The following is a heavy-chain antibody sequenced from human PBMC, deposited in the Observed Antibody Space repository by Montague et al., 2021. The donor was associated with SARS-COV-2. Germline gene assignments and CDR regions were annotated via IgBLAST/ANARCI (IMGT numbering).Heavy chain of an antibody. D-gene: IGHD3-22*01. CDR3: AREVRYYYDSSGPGAFDI. CDR1: GDSFSGYY. J-gene: IGHJ3*02. Sequence: SESLSLTCAVYGDSFSGYYWNWIRQPPGKGLEWIGEINLSGSANYNPSLNSRVTISVDTSKNQFSLKLSSVTAADTAVYYCAREVRYYYDSSGPGAFDIWGQGTMVTVSS. V-gene: IGHV4-34*01. CDR2: INLSGSA.